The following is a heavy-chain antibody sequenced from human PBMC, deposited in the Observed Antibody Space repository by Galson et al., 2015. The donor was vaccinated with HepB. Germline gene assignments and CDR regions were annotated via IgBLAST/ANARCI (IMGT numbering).Heavy chain of an antibody. CDR1: GYSFSEYS. CDR3: ARAKCSADTCYSPVFDY. D-gene: IGHD2-21*01. CDR2: ISPTSASA. Sequence: SVRVSCEASGYSFSEYSLHWVRQAPGQGLEWVGRISPTSASADYAQYEKGRVTMTRDTATNSPYMEMDSLRADDTALYYCARAKCSADTCYSPVFDYWGQGTLVTVSS. V-gene: IGHV1-2*06. J-gene: IGHJ4*02.